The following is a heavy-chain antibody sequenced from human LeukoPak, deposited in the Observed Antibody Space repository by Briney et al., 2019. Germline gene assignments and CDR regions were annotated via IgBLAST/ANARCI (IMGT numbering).Heavy chain of an antibody. D-gene: IGHD2-8*01. CDR1: GFTVSSNY. CDR2: ISSNEGST. J-gene: IGHJ4*02. Sequence: GGSLRLSCAASGFTVSSNYMSWVRQAPGKGLEYVSGISSNEGSTYHANSVKGRFSISRDNSKNTLYLQMGSLRPEDMAVYYCAREFCTNGVCYKRFDYWGQGTLVTVSS. V-gene: IGHV3-64*01. CDR3: AREFCTNGVCYKRFDY.